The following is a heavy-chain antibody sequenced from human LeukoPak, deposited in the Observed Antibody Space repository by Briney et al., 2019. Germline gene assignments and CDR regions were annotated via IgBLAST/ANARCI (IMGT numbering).Heavy chain of an antibody. Sequence: SETLSLTCAVYGGSFSGYYWSWIRQPPGKGLEWIGEINHSGSTNYNPFLKSRVTISVDTSKNQFSLKLSSVTAADTAVYYYARGWELLRPFDYWGQGTLVTVSS. D-gene: IGHD1-26*01. CDR2: INHSGST. J-gene: IGHJ4*02. V-gene: IGHV4-34*01. CDR1: GGSFSGYY. CDR3: ARGWELLRPFDY.